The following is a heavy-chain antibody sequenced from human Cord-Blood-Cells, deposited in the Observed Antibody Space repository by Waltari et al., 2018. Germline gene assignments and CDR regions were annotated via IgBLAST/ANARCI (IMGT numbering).Heavy chain of an antibody. D-gene: IGHD1-26*01. V-gene: IGHV4-39*01. CDR1: GGSISSSSYY. Sequence: QLQLQESGPGLVKPSETLSLPCTVSGGSISSSSYYWGWIRQPPGKGLEWIGSIYYSGSTYYNPSLKSRVTISVDTSKNQFSLKLSSVTAADTAVYYCARRVGATLNYFDYWGQGTLVTVSS. CDR3: ARRVGATLNYFDY. CDR2: IYYSGST. J-gene: IGHJ4*02.